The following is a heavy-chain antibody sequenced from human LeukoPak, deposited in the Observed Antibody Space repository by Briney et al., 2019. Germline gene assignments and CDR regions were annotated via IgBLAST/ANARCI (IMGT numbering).Heavy chain of an antibody. V-gene: IGHV3-48*02. CDR2: ISSISSPI. CDR1: GFTFSTYS. D-gene: IGHD1-26*01. CDR3: AGDLTGYSPY. Sequence: PGRSLRLSCAASGFTFSTYSMEWVRQAPGKGLEWVSYISSISSPIYYADSVKGRFTISRDNAKNSLYLQMNSLSDEDTAVYYCAGDLTGYSPYWGQGTLATVSS. J-gene: IGHJ4*02.